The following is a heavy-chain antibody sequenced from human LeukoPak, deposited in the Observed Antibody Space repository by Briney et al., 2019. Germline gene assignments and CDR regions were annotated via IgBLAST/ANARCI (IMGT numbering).Heavy chain of an antibody. D-gene: IGHD6-13*01. J-gene: IGHJ4*02. CDR2: ISGDGGST. V-gene: IGHV3-43*02. CDR1: GFTFDDYA. CDR3: AKDIIGRSRSWYFDY. Sequence: GGSLRLSCAASGFTFDDYAMHWVRQAPGKGLEWVSLISGDGGSTYYADSVKGRFTISRDNSKNSLYLQMNSLRTEDTALYYCAKDIIGRSRSWYFDYWGQGTLVTVSS.